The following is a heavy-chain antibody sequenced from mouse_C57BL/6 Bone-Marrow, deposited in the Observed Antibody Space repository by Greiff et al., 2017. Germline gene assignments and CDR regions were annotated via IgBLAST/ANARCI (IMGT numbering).Heavy chain of an antibody. Sequence: VQLQQSGPELVKPGDSVKISCKASGYSFTGYFMNWVMQSHGKSLEWIGRINPYNGDTFYNQKFKGKATLTVDKSSSTAPMELRSLTSEDSAVYYCARHYYGSSAWFAYWGQGTLVTVSA. V-gene: IGHV1-20*01. CDR3: ARHYYGSSAWFAY. CDR1: GYSFTGYF. J-gene: IGHJ3*01. D-gene: IGHD1-1*01. CDR2: INPYNGDT.